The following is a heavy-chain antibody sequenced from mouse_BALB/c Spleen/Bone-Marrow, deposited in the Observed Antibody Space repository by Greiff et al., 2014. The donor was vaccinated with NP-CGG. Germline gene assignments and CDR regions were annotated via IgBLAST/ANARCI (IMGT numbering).Heavy chain of an antibody. CDR3: AGSTATGFAY. Sequence: VQLKDSGPDLVKPGASVKISCKASGYSFTGYYMYWVKQSHGKSLEWIGRVNPNNGDISYNQKFKGKAILTVDKSSSTAYMELRSLTSEDSAVYYCAGSTATGFAYWGQGTLVTVFA. CDR1: GYSFTGYY. J-gene: IGHJ3*01. CDR2: VNPNNGDI. V-gene: IGHV1-26*01. D-gene: IGHD1-2*01.